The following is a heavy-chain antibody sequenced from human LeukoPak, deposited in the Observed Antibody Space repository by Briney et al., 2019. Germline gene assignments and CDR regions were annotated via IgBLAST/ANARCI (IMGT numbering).Heavy chain of an antibody. D-gene: IGHD3-10*01. CDR3: SSGSYSLPEY. CDR2: INHSGST. V-gene: IGHV4-34*01. CDR1: GGSFSGYY. Sequence: PSETLSLTCAVYGGSFSGYYWSWIRQPPGKGLEWIGEINHSGSTNYNPSLKSRVTISVDTSKDQFSLKLSSVTAADTAVYYCSSGSYSLPEYWGQGTLVTVSS. J-gene: IGHJ4*02.